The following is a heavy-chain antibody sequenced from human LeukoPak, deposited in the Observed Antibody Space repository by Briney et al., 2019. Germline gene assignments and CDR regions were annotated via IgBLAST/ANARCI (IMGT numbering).Heavy chain of an antibody. Sequence: GGSLRLSCAASAFAFSSHDMHWGRQAPGKGVEWVIFIQYDGSYVNYGASARGRFTISRDNSDNTLYLQMNSPRADDTAVYYCVRKMGLAGWYFDLWGRGTLVTVSS. CDR3: VRKMGLAGWYFDL. D-gene: IGHD6-19*01. J-gene: IGHJ2*01. CDR1: AFAFSSHD. CDR2: IQYDGSYV. V-gene: IGHV3-30*02.